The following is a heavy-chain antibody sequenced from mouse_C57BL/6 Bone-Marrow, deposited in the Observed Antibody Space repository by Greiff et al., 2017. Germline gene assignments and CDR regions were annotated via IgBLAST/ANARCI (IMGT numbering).Heavy chain of an antibody. CDR3: ARHFDY. Sequence: QVQLQQSGAELARPGASVKLSCKASGYTFTSYGISWVKQRTGQGLEWIGMIHPNSGSTNYNEKFKSKATLTVDKSSSTAYMQLSSLTSEDSAVYYCARHFDYWGQGTSRTVSS. CDR1: GYTFTSYG. J-gene: IGHJ2*02. CDR2: IHPNSGST. V-gene: IGHV1-81*01.